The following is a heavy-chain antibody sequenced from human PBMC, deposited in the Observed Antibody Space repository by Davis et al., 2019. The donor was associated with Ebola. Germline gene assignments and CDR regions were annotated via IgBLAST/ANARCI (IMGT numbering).Heavy chain of an antibody. Sequence: ASVKVSCKASGYTFTSYYMHWVRQAPGQGLEWMGIINPSGGSTSYAQKFQGRVTMTRDTSTSTVYMELSSLRSEDTAVYYCARMTGQWLQGKVYYYYYGMDVWGQGTTVTVSS. V-gene: IGHV1-46*01. J-gene: IGHJ6*02. CDR3: ARMTGQWLQGKVYYYYYGMDV. D-gene: IGHD3-22*01. CDR2: INPSGGST. CDR1: GYTFTSYY.